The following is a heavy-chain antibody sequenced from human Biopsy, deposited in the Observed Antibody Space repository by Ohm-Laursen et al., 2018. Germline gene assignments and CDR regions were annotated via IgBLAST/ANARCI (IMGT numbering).Heavy chain of an antibody. CDR2: NYYSGST. CDR3: ARATNSTGWPYYYFYGMDV. V-gene: IGHV4-59*01. D-gene: IGHD2/OR15-2a*01. Sequence: SETLSLTCPVSGGSISSDYWSWIRQTPGKRKNKNKKNYYSGSTNYNPSLKSRVTISVDTSKNQFSLRLNSVTAADTAVYYCARATNSTGWPYYYFYGMDVWGQGTTVTVSS. J-gene: IGHJ6*02. CDR1: GGSISSDY.